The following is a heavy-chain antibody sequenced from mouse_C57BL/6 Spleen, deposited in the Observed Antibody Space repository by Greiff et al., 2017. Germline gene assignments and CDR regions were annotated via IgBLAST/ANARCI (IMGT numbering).Heavy chain of an antibody. D-gene: IGHD1-1*01. V-gene: IGHV1-53*01. Sequence: VKLQQPGTELVKPGASVKLSCKASGYTFTSYWMHWVKQRPGQGLEWIGNINPSNGGTNYNEKFKSKATLTVDKSSSTAYMQLSSLTSEDSAVYYCARPHYYGSSRYFDVWGTGTTVTVSS. J-gene: IGHJ1*03. CDR1: GYTFTSYW. CDR2: INPSNGGT. CDR3: ARPHYYGSSRYFDV.